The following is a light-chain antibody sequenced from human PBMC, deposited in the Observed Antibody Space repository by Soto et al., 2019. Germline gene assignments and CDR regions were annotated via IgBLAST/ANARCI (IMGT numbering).Light chain of an antibody. V-gene: IGKV1-5*01. Sequence: DIQMTQSPSTLSASVGDTVTITCRASESIDNWLAWYQQKPGKAPKLLIFAASTLIRGVPSRFSGRGSGTEFPLTISMLQVDYYASFYCQQYHTDWTFGQGTKVEIK. J-gene: IGKJ1*01. CDR2: AAS. CDR1: ESIDNW. CDR3: QQYHTDWT.